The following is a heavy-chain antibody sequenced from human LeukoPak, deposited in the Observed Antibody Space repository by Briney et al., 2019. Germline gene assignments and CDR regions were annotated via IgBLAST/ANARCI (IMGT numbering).Heavy chain of an antibody. V-gene: IGHV3-30*02. CDR3: AKDHDGSGSYSAY. D-gene: IGHD3-10*01. J-gene: IGHJ4*02. Sequence: QPGGSLRLSCAASVFTFSSYGMHSVRQTPGKGLELVAFIRYDGSNKYYADSVKGRFTISRDNSKDTLYLQMNSLRAEDTAVYYCAKDHDGSGSYSAYWGQGTLATVSS. CDR1: VFTFSSYG. CDR2: IRYDGSNK.